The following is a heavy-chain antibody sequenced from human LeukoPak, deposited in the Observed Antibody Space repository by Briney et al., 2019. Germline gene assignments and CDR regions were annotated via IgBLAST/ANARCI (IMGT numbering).Heavy chain of an antibody. Sequence: SETLSLTCAVYGGSFSDYSWTWIRQPPGKGLEWIGEVNHSGVTNYNPSIKSRVTLSVDTLKNQFSLKVNSVTAADTAVYYCARSPTSCVSATCPVAYSGYDLDYWSRGMLVTVSS. D-gene: IGHD5-12*01. CDR3: ARSPTSCVSATCPVAYSGYDLDY. CDR1: GGSFSDYS. CDR2: VNHSGVT. V-gene: IGHV4-34*01. J-gene: IGHJ4*02.